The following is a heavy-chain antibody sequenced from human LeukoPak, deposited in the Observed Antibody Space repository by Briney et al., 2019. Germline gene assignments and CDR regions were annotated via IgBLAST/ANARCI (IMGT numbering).Heavy chain of an antibody. D-gene: IGHD3-3*01. J-gene: IGHJ5*02. V-gene: IGHV4-34*01. CDR2: INHSGST. CDR3: ARGDYDFWSGYPNWFDP. CDR1: GGSFSGYY. Sequence: SETLSLTCAVYGGSFSGYYWSWIRQPPGKGLEWIGEINHSGSTNYNPSLKSRVTISVDTSKNQFSLKLSFVTAADTAVYYCARGDYDFWSGYPNWFDPWGQGTLVTVSS.